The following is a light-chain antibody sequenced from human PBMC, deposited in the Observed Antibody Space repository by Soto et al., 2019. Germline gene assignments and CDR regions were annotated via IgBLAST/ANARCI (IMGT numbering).Light chain of an antibody. CDR2: KVS. J-gene: IGKJ1*01. V-gene: IGKV2-30*02. CDR1: QSLVHSDGDTY. CDR3: MQGTHWPPA. Sequence: DVELTQSPLSLPVTLGHPASISCRSSQSLVHSDGDTYLNWFQQRPGQSPRRLIYKVSNRDSGVPDRLSGSGSGTDFTLKISRVEAEDLGVYYCMQGTHWPPAFGQGTKVEIK.